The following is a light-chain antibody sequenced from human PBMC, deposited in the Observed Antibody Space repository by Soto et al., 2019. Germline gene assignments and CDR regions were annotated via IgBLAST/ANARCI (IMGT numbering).Light chain of an antibody. CDR3: QQYGDSPLT. J-gene: IGKJ3*01. V-gene: IGKV3-20*01. CDR2: GAS. Sequence: EVVLTQSPGTLSLSPGERATLSCRASQNVYINSLAWYQQKPGQPPRLLIYGASTRAAGIPERISGSGSGADFALSIDGLEPEHFAIYYCQQYGDSPLTFGPGTRVD. CDR1: QNVYINS.